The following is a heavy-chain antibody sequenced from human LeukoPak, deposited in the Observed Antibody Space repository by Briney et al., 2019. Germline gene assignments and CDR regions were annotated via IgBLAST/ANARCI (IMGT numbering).Heavy chain of an antibody. Sequence: GGSLRLSCAASGFTFSSFEMNWARQAPGKGLEWVSHISSSGTTIYDADSVKGRFTISRDNAKNSLYLQMNSLRAEDTAVYYCAKGSGSYSRYYYYYMDVWGKGTTVTVSS. V-gene: IGHV3-48*03. CDR1: GFTFSSFE. J-gene: IGHJ6*03. CDR3: AKGSGSYSRYYYYYMDV. CDR2: ISSSGTTI. D-gene: IGHD3-10*01.